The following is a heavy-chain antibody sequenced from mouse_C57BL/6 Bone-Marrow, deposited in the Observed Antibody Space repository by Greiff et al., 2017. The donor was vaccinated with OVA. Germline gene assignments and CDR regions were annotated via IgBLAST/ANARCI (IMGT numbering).Heavy chain of an antibody. CDR1: GYTFTSYW. V-gene: IGHV1-72*01. D-gene: IGHD1-1*01. CDR2: IDPNSGGT. J-gene: IGHJ1*03. Sequence: VKLMESGAELVKPGASVKLSCKASGYTFTSYWMHWVKQRPGRGLEWIGRIDPNSGGTKYNEKFKSKATLTVDKPSSTAYMQLSSLTSEDAAVYYCARKRGTTVVAPVVWGTGTTVTVSS. CDR3: ARKRGTTVVAPVV.